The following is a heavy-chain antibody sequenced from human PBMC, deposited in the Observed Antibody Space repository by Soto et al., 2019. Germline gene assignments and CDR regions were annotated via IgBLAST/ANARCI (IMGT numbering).Heavy chain of an antibody. D-gene: IGHD3-16*01. V-gene: IGHV1-18*04. CDR3: ARDTSTTIWGKTDVYYYYGMDV. CDR2: ISAYNGNT. Sequence: WASVKVSCKASGYTFTSYGISWVRQAPGQGLEWMGWISAYNGNTNYAQKLQGRVTMTTDTSTSTAYMELRSLRSDDTAVYYCARDTSTTIWGKTDVYYYYGMDVWGQGTAVTVSS. J-gene: IGHJ6*02. CDR1: GYTFTSYG.